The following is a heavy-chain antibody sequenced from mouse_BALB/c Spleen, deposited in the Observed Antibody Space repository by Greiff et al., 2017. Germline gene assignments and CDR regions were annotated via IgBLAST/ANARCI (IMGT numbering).Heavy chain of an antibody. CDR3: ARRSITTVVGPYAMDY. D-gene: IGHD1-1*01. CDR1: GFTFSSYG. CDR2: ISSGGSYT. V-gene: IGHV5-6*02. Sequence: VMLVESGGDLVKPGGSLKLSCAASGFTFSSYGMSWVRQTPDKRLEWVATISSGGSYTYYPDSVKGRFTISRDNAKNTLYLQMSSLKSEDTAMYYCARRSITTVVGPYAMDYWGQGTSVTVSS. J-gene: IGHJ4*01.